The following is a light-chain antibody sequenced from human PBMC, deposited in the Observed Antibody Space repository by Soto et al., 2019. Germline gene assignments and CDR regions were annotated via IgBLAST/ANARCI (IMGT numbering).Light chain of an antibody. CDR1: QSISSW. V-gene: IGKV1-5*01. J-gene: IGKJ2*01. Sequence: DIQMTQSPSSLSASVGDRVTITCRASQSISSWLAWYQQKPGKAPKLLIYDASSLESGVPSRFSGSGSGTEFTLTISSLPPDDFATYYCQQYNSYPYTFGHGTKLEIK. CDR2: DAS. CDR3: QQYNSYPYT.